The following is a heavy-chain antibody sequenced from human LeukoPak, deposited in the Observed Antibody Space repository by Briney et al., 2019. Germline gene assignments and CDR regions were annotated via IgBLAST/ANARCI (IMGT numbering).Heavy chain of an antibody. CDR3: AKEYDSGGYGANFDY. D-gene: IGHD3-10*01. V-gene: IGHV3-30*09. CDR1: GFTFSNHA. Sequence: GGSLRLSCVTSGFTFSNHAMHWVRQAPGKGLEWVAVVSSDGGTKYYADSVKGRFAISRDNSRNTMYLQMDSLRAEDTAVYYCAKEYDSGGYGANFDYWGQGTLVTVSS. J-gene: IGHJ4*02. CDR2: VSSDGGTK.